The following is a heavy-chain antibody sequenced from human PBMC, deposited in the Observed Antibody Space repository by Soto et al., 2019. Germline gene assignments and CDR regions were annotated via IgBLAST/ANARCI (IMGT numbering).Heavy chain of an antibody. V-gene: IGHV3-21*01. D-gene: IGHD3-22*01. CDR3: ARDYDSSGYSPTRDY. CDR2: ISSSSSYI. Sequence: EVQLVESGGGLVKPGGSLRLSCAASGFTFSSYSMNWVRQAPGKGLEWVSSISSSSSYIYYADSVKGRFTISRDNAKNSLYLQMNSLRAEDTAVYYCARDYDSSGYSPTRDYWGQGTLVTVSS. CDR1: GFTFSSYS. J-gene: IGHJ4*02.